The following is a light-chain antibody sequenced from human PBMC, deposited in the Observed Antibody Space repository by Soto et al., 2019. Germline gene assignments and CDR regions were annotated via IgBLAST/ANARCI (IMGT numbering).Light chain of an antibody. CDR1: QSVNSN. J-gene: IGKJ1*01. V-gene: IGKV3-15*01. CDR3: QQYKIWPWT. Sequence: EIVMTQSPATLSVSPGERVTLSCRASQSVNSNLAWYQRRPGQAPRLLIHGTSTRAPGIPAGFSGSGSGTEFTLTISSLQSEDFAVYYCQQYKIWPWTFGQGTKVDI. CDR2: GTS.